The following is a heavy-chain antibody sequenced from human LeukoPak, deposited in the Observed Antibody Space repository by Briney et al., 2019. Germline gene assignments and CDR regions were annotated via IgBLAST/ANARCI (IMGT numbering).Heavy chain of an antibody. CDR2: FDPEDGET. J-gene: IGHJ4*02. V-gene: IGHV1-24*01. Sequence: ASVEVSCKVSGYTLTELSMHWVRQAPGKGLEWMGGFDPEDGETIYAQKFQGRVTMTEDTSTDTAYMELSSLKSEDTAVYYCSTDLYTGVYAYWGQGTLVTVSS. CDR3: STDLYTGVYAY. CDR1: GYTLTELS. D-gene: IGHD4-23*01.